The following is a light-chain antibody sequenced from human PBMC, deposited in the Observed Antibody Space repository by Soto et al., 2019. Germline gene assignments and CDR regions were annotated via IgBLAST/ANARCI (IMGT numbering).Light chain of an antibody. CDR2: GAS. V-gene: IGKV1-5*01. CDR3: QQYNSYDMWS. CDR1: QSISSW. J-gene: IGKJ1*01. Sequence: EIQKIQSPSTLSKSVGDRVTITCRASQSISSWLAWYQQKPGKAPKLLIYGASSLESGVPSRFSGSGSGTEFTLTISSLQPDDFATYYCQQYNSYDMWSFGQGTKVDIK.